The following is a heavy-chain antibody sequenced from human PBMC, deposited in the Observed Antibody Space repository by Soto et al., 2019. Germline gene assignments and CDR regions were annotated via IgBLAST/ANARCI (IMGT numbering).Heavy chain of an antibody. V-gene: IGHV3-30-3*01. CDR3: AKVSRPSRISTPDFDY. J-gene: IGHJ4*02. Sequence: QVQLVESGGGVVQPGTSLSLSCAASGFILSSYSIHWVRQAPGKGLEWVAVISYDGNTQYYGDSVKGRFIVSRDNSKNTLYMQMNYLRAEDTAVYYCAKVSRPSRISTPDFDYWGQGTLVTVSS. CDR2: ISYDGNTQ. CDR1: GFILSSYS.